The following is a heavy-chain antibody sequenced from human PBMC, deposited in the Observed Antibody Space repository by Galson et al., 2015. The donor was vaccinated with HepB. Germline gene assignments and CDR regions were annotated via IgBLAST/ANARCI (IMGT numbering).Heavy chain of an antibody. CDR1: GFTFSSYA. V-gene: IGHV3-30*04. Sequence: SLRLSCAASGFTFSSYAMHWVRQAPGKGLEWVAVISYDGSNKYYANSVKGRFTISRDNSKNTLYLQMNSLRAEDTAVYYCARVLGSSWEHLYYYYGMDVWGQGTTVTVSS. J-gene: IGHJ6*02. CDR3: ARVLGSSWEHLYYYYGMDV. D-gene: IGHD1-26*01. CDR2: ISYDGSNK.